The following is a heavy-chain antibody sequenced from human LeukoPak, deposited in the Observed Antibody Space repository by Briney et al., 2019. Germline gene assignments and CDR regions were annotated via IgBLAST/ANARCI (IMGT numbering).Heavy chain of an antibody. D-gene: IGHD3-22*01. J-gene: IGHJ3*02. Sequence: SGGSLRLSCAASGFTFNNYALSWVRQAPGKGLEWVSTISGSGGTTYSADSVKGRFTISRDNSKNILYLQVNSLRAGDTAVYYCAKDYYYDSSGYYYGDAFDIWGQGTMVTVSS. CDR1: GFTFNNYA. V-gene: IGHV3-23*01. CDR2: ISGSGGTT. CDR3: AKDYYYDSSGYYYGDAFDI.